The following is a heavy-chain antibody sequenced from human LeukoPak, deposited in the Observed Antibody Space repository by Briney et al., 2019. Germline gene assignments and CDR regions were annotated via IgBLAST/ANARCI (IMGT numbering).Heavy chain of an antibody. V-gene: IGHV1-2*02. D-gene: IGHD5-24*01. J-gene: IGHJ4*02. CDR1: GYTSTDYH. Sequence: ASVKVSCKASGYTSTDYHIHWVRQAPGQGLEWMGWINPKSGDTDYLQKFQGRLTVTRDTSISTAYMELSRLTSDDTAMYYCARIEPKWLHLDYWGQGALVTVSS. CDR2: INPKSGDT. CDR3: ARIEPKWLHLDY.